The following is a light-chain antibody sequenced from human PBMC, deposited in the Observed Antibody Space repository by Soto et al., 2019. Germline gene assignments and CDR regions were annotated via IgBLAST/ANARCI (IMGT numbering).Light chain of an antibody. J-gene: IGKJ1*01. V-gene: IGKV1-39*01. Sequence: DIQMTQSPSSLSASVGDRVTITCRASQSISSYIDWYQQKPGKAPKLVIYAASSMQTGVPSRFSGSGFGTDFTLTISSLQPEDFATYYCQQSYSTPRTFGQGTKVEIK. CDR2: AAS. CDR3: QQSYSTPRT. CDR1: QSISSY.